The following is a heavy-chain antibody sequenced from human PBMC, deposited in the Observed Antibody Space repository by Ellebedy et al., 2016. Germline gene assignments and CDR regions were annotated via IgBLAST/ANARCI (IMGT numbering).Heavy chain of an antibody. V-gene: IGHV3-7*03. J-gene: IGHJ4*02. CDR2: IKRDGSDT. CDR1: GFTFSSYA. D-gene: IGHD3-10*01. Sequence: GESLKISCAASGFTFSSYAMSWVRQAPGKGLEWVANIKRDGSDTYYVDSVKGRFTISRDNAKNSVYLQMNSLRAEDTAMYYCARYGLSGTFDLWGQGTPVTVSS. CDR3: ARYGLSGTFDL.